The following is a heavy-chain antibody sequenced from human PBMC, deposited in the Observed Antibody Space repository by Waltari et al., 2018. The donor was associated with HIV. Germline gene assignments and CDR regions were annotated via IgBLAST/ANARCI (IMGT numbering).Heavy chain of an antibody. D-gene: IGHD2-21*02. V-gene: IGHV3-66*01. CDR3: ASIAYCGGDCYPRGMDV. CDR2: IYSGGST. J-gene: IGHJ6*02. CDR1: GLPVSSTY. Sequence: EVQLVASGGVLVQPGGSLRPCCAASGLPVSSTYISWVRQAPGKGLEWVSVIYSGGSTYYADSVKGRFTISRDNSKNTLYLQMNSLRAEDTAVYYCASIAYCGGDCYPRGMDVWGQGTTVTVSS.